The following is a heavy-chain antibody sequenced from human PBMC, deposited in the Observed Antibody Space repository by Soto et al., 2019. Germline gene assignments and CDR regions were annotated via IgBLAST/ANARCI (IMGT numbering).Heavy chain of an antibody. CDR2: ISAYNGNT. CDR3: ARDAAIGMNDY. J-gene: IGHJ4*02. V-gene: IGHV1-18*01. CDR1: GYTFTSYG. Sequence: QVQLVQSGAEVKKPGASVRVSCKASGYTFTSYGISWVRQAPGQGLEWMGWISAYNGNTKYAQKHQGRVTMTTDTSTRTAYMELRSMRSDDTAVYYCARDAAIGMNDYWGQGTLVNVSS. D-gene: IGHD1-20*01.